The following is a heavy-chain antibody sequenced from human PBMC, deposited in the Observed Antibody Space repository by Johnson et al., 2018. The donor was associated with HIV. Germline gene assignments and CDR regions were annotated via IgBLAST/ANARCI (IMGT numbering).Heavy chain of an antibody. D-gene: IGHD3-22*01. CDR2: IDWNGGSS. CDR3: ARTYYYYNDAFDM. J-gene: IGHJ3*02. V-gene: IGHV3-20*04. CDR1: GFTFDDYG. Sequence: VPLVESGGGVVRPGRSLRLSCAASGFTFDDYGMTWVRQAPGKGLEWVSGIDWNGGSSGYAASVKGRFSISRDNGKNSLYLQMNSLRAEDTALYYCARTYYYYNDAFDMWGQGTMVTVSS.